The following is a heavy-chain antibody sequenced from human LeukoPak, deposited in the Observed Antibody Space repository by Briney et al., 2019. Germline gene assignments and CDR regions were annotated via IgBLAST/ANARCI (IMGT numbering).Heavy chain of an antibody. D-gene: IGHD3-9*01. J-gene: IGHJ4*02. CDR1: GFTFSSYS. Sequence: GGSLRLSCAASGFTFSSYSMNWVRQAPGKGLEWVSSISSSSSYIYYADSVKGRFTISRDNAKNSPYLQMNSLRAEDTAVYYCASDYYDILTGYADFDYWGQGTLVTVSS. CDR3: ASDYYDILTGYADFDY. CDR2: ISSSSSYI. V-gene: IGHV3-21*01.